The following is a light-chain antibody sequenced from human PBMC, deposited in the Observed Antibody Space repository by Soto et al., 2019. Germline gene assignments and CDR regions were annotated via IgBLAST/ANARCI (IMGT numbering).Light chain of an antibody. V-gene: IGKV1-27*01. CDR1: QGISNY. CDR3: QQYNSFWT. Sequence: DIQMTQSPSSLSASVGDRVTITCRASQGISNYLAWYQQKPGKVPKLLIYAASTLQSGVPSRFSGSGSGTDFTLTISSLQPEDVATYYCQQYNSFWTFGQGTKVDIK. CDR2: AAS. J-gene: IGKJ1*01.